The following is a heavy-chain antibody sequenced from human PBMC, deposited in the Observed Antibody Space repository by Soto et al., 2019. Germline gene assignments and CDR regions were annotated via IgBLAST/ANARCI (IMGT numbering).Heavy chain of an antibody. Sequence: QVQLQESGPGLVKPSQTLSLTCTVSGGSISSGNYYWSWIRQPPGKGLEWIGYIFYSGTTYYNPSLKSRVTISVDTSKTQFSLKLRSVTAADTAVYYCARASPVVTDVWGQGTTVTVSS. CDR3: ARASPVVTDV. D-gene: IGHD5-18*01. CDR1: GGSISSGNYY. CDR2: IFYSGTT. J-gene: IGHJ6*02. V-gene: IGHV4-30-4*01.